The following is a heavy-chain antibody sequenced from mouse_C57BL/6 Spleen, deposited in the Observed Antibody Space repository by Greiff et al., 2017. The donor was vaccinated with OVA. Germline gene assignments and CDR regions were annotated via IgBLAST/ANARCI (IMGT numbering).Heavy chain of an antibody. Sequence: LQESGPELVKPGASVKISCKASGYAFSSSWMNWVKQRPGKGLEWIGRIYPGDGDTNYNGKFKGKATLTADKSSSTAYMQLSSLTSEDSAVYFCARGGIYYDYDYYAMDYWGQGTSVTVSS. D-gene: IGHD2-4*01. CDR1: GYAFSSSW. V-gene: IGHV1-82*01. CDR2: IYPGDGDT. CDR3: ARGGIYYDYDYYAMDY. J-gene: IGHJ4*01.